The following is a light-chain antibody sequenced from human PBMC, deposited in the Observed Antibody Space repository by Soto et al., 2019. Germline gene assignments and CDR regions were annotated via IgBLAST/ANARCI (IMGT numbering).Light chain of an antibody. CDR3: QQYSTYPWT. J-gene: IGKJ1*01. CDR1: QTISTL. V-gene: IGKV1-5*03. CDR2: KAS. Sequence: DIQMTQSPSTLSASVGDRVTITCRASQTISTLLAWYQQIPGKAPNLRIYKASSLESGVPSRFSGSGSGTEFTLTISSLQPDDFATYFCQQYSTYPWTFGPGTKVAVK.